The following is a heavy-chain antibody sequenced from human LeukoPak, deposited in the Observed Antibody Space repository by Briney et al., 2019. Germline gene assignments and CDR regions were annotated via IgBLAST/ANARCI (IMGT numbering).Heavy chain of an antibody. J-gene: IGHJ4*02. CDR1: GGSISSGDYY. D-gene: IGHD2-8*01. V-gene: IGHV4-30-4*08. CDR2: IYYSGST. Sequence: PSQTLSLTCTVSGGSISSGDYYWSWIRQPPGKGLEWIGYIYYSGSTYYNPSLKSRVTISVDTSKNQFSLKLSSVTAADTAVYYCARATLNLYHFDYWGQGTLVTVSS. CDR3: ARATLNLYHFDY.